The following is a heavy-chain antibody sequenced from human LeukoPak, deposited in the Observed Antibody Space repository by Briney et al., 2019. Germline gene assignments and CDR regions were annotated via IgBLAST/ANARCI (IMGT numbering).Heavy chain of an antibody. J-gene: IGHJ6*03. CDR2: ISGSGAMT. Sequence: SGGSLRLSCAASGFTLSNHAMIWVRQAPGKGLEWVSSISGSGAMTYYADSVKGRFTISRDNSKNTLYLRMNSLRVEDTAVYYCAKIGRKYDFWTGFYEEEVDYMDVWGKGTTVTVSS. CDR3: AKIGRKYDFWTGFYEEEVDYMDV. V-gene: IGHV3-23*01. CDR1: GFTLSNHA. D-gene: IGHD3-3*01.